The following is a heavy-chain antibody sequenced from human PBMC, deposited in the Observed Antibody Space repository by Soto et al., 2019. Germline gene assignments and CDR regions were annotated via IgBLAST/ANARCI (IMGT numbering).Heavy chain of an antibody. CDR2: INPNSGGT. CDR3: ASSGVVVTRNDAFDI. V-gene: IGHV1-2*04. J-gene: IGHJ3*02. Sequence: SVKVSCKASGYTFNCYYMHWVRQAPGQGLEWMGWINPNSGGTNYAQKFQGWVTMTRDTSISTAYMELSRLRSDDTAVYYCASSGVVVTRNDAFDILGQGTMVTGSS. D-gene: IGHD2-21*02. CDR1: GYTFNCYY.